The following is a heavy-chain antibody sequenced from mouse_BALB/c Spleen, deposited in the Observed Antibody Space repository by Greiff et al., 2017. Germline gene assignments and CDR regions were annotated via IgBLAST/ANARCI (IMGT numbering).Heavy chain of an antibody. CDR1: GFTFTDYY. CDR2: IRNKANGYTT. J-gene: IGHJ4*01. D-gene: IGHD2-1*01. V-gene: IGHV7-3*02. CDR3: ARGYYGNPMDY. Sequence: EVQLVESGGGLVQPGGSLRLSCATSGFTFTDYYMSWVRQPPGKALEWLGFIRNKANGYTTEYSASVKGRFTISRDNSQSILYLQMNTLRAEDSATYYCARGYYGNPMDYWGQGTSVTVSS.